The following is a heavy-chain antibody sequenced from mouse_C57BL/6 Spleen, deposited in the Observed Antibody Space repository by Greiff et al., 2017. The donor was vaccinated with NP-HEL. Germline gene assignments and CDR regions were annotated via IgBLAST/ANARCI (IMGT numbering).Heavy chain of an antibody. D-gene: IGHD1-1*01. V-gene: IGHV1-54*01. J-gene: IGHJ3*01. Sequence: VKLQQSGAELVRPGTSVKVSCKASGYAFTNYLIEWVKQRPGQGLEWIGVINPGSGGTNYNEKFKGKATLTADKSSSTAYMQLSSLTSEDSAVYFCAREGGSSYFAYWGQGTLVTVSA. CDR3: AREGGSSYFAY. CDR1: GYAFTNYL. CDR2: INPGSGGT.